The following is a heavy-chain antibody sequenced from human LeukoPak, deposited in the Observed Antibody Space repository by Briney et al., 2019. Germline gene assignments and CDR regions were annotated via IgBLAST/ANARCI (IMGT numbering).Heavy chain of an antibody. CDR1: GGSISSYY. D-gene: IGHD1-26*01. CDR2: IYTSGST. CDR3: ARHSSPHGGYYQYYYYYMDV. Sequence: SETLSLTCTVSGGSISSYYWSWIRQPPGKGLEWIGYIYTSGSTNYNPSLKSRVTISVDTSKNQFSLKLSSVTAADTAVYYCARHSSPHGGYYQYYYYYMDVWGKGTTVTVSS. V-gene: IGHV4-4*09. J-gene: IGHJ6*03.